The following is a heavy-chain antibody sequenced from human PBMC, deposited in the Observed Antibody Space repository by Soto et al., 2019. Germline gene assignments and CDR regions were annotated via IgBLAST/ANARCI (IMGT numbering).Heavy chain of an antibody. Sequence: EVQLVESGGGLVQPGGSLRLSCAASGFTFTTYWMTWVRQAPGKGPEWVANIKQDGSEKYYVDSVKGRFTISRDNAKNSLYLQRNYLRAEDTAVYDCARDSEQQLYYYYYGMDVWGQGTTVIVSS. D-gene: IGHD6-13*01. CDR2: IKQDGSEK. CDR1: GFTFTTYW. J-gene: IGHJ6*02. V-gene: IGHV3-7*01. CDR3: ARDSEQQLYYYYYGMDV.